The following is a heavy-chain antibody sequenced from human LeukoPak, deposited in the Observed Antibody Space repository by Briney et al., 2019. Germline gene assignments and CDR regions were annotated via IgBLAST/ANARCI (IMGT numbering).Heavy chain of an antibody. CDR3: ARDSVGIAASFDI. CDR1: GFMFSESW. J-gene: IGHJ3*02. V-gene: IGHV3-23*01. Sequence: PGGSLRLSCVASGFMFSESWMNWVRQAPGKGLEWVSAISGSGGSTYYADSVKGRFTISRDNSKNTLYLQMNSLRAEDTAVYYCARDSVGIAASFDIWGQGTMVTVSS. D-gene: IGHD6-13*01. CDR2: ISGSGGST.